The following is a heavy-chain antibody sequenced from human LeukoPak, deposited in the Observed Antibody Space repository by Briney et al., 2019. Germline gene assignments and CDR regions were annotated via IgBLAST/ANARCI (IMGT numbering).Heavy chain of an antibody. J-gene: IGHJ4*02. D-gene: IGHD1-26*01. CDR1: GFTFSTFG. Sequence: QAGGSLRLSCAASGFTFSTFGIHWVRQAPGKGLEWVAIISYDGGEKHCADSVKGRFTISRDNSKNSLYLQMNSLKTEDTGVYYCAIQGGSGRKDFDYWGLGTLVTVSS. CDR3: AIQGGSGRKDFDY. V-gene: IGHV3-30*03. CDR2: ISYDGGEK.